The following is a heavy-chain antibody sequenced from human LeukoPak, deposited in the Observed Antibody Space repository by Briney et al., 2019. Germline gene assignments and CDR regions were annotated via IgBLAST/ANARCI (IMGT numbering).Heavy chain of an antibody. J-gene: IGHJ4*02. V-gene: IGHV4-59*01. CDR2: ISYSGNT. CDR3: ARFSFSSSDFDY. Sequence: PSETLSLTCTGSGGSISNYYWTWIRQPPGKGLEGIGFISYSGNTNYNPSLKSRVTISLDTSKNQFPLKLSSVTAADTAVYYCARFSFSSSDFDYWGQGTLVAVSS. D-gene: IGHD6-6*01. CDR1: GGSISNYY.